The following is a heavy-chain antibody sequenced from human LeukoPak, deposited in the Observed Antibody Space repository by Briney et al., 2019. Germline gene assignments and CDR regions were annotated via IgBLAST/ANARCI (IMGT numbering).Heavy chain of an antibody. CDR2: ISGPGGST. CDR3: AKVKAGPNYYYGLDV. J-gene: IGHJ6*02. CDR1: GFTFSSYA. V-gene: IGHV3-23*01. Sequence: GGSLRLSCAASGFTFSSYAMTWVRQAPGKGLEWVSSISGPGGSTYYADSVKGRFTISRDNSKNTLYLQVNSLRAEDTAVYYCAKVKAGPNYYYGLDVGGQGTTVTVS.